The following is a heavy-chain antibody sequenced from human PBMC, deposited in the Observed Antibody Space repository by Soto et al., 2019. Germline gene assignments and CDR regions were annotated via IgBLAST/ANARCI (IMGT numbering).Heavy chain of an antibody. CDR1: GGTFSSYA. CDR2: IIPIFGTS. Sequence: QVQLVQSGAEVKKPGSSVKVSCKASGGTFSSYAISWVRQAPGQGLEWMGGIIPIFGTSNYAQKFQGRVTITADDSTSTAYMELSSLRSEDTAVYYCARQDCSGGSCYGAPYNWFDNWGQGTLVTVSS. D-gene: IGHD2-15*01. V-gene: IGHV1-69*12. J-gene: IGHJ5*02. CDR3: ARQDCSGGSCYGAPYNWFDN.